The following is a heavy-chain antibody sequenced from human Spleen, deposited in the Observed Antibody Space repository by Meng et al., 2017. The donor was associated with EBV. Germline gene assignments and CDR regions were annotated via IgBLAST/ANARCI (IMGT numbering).Heavy chain of an antibody. V-gene: IGHV3-74*02. D-gene: IGHD2-8*01. CDR2: INTDGSST. Sequence: EVQLVGSGGGLVQPGGSLRLSCSASGFTFSSYWMHWVRQAPGKGLVWVSRINTDGSSTSYADSVKGRFSVSRDNVKNTLDLQMNSLRAEDTAVYYCATNKMVYWGQGTLVTVSS. CDR1: GFTFSSYW. CDR3: ATNKMVY. J-gene: IGHJ4*02.